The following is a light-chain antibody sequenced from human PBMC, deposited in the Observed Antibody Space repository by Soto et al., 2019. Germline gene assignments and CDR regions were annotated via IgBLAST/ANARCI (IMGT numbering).Light chain of an antibody. Sequence: QSVLTQPPSVSGAPGQRVTISCTASSSNIGAGYDVHWYHQLPGTAPKLLIYGNSNRPSGVPDRFSGSKSGTSASLAITGLQAGDAADYYCQSYDSSLSGGVVFGGGTQLTVL. CDR1: SSNIGAGYD. CDR3: QSYDSSLSGGVV. CDR2: GNS. J-gene: IGLJ2*01. V-gene: IGLV1-40*01.